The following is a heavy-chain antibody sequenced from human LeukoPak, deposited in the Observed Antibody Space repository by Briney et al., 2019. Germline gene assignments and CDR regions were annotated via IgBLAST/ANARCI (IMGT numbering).Heavy chain of an antibody. J-gene: IGHJ4*02. CDR3: AKFLAAAGISPFDY. CDR1: GFTFSSYG. CDR2: IRYNGSNK. D-gene: IGHD6-13*01. V-gene: IGHV3-30*02. Sequence: GGSLRLSCAASGFTFSSYGMHWVRQAPGKGLEGVAFIRYNGSNKYYADSVKGRFTISSDNSKNTLYLQMNSLRAEDTAVYYCAKFLAAAGISPFDYWGQGTLVTVSS.